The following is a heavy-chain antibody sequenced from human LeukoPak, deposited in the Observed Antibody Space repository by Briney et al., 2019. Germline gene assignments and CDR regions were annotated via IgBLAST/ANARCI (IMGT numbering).Heavy chain of an antibody. V-gene: IGHV3-23*01. CDR1: GFTFNSYA. CDR3: AKSVAGTRNAFDI. CDR2: ISGIGGST. J-gene: IGHJ3*02. D-gene: IGHD6-19*01. Sequence: GGSLRLSCPASGFTFNSYAMSWVRQAPGKGLEWVSTISGIGGSTYYADSVKGRFTISRDNSKNTQYLQMNSLRAEDTAVYYCAKSVAGTRNAFDIWGQGTMVTVSS.